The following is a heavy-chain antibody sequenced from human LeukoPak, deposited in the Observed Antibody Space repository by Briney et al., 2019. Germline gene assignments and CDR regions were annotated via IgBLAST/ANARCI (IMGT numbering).Heavy chain of an antibody. CDR2: ISGSGVT. J-gene: IGHJ5*02. CDR1: GGPITTYY. Sequence: PSETLSLTCTVSGGPITTYYLSWIRQSAGMGLEWIGRISGSGVTTYNPSLKSRVILSLDTSNNHFSLKLISVTAADTAVYYCARDSGTTGEVKFDPWGQGMLVTVSS. D-gene: IGHD3-10*01. V-gene: IGHV4-4*07. CDR3: ARDSGTTGEVKFDP.